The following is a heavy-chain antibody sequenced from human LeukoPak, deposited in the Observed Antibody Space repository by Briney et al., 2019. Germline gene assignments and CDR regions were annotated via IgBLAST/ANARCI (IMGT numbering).Heavy chain of an antibody. CDR1: GFTFSSYS. V-gene: IGHV3-21*01. CDR3: ARGKWRRIQAYYYYDSSGYPSAFDY. Sequence: PGGSLRLSCAASGFTFSSYSMNWVRQAPGKGLEWVSSISSSSSYIYYADSVKGRFTISGDNAKNSLYLQMNSLRAEDTAVYYCARGKWRRIQAYYYYDSSGYPSAFDYWGQGTLVTVSS. CDR2: ISSSSSYI. D-gene: IGHD3-22*01. J-gene: IGHJ4*02.